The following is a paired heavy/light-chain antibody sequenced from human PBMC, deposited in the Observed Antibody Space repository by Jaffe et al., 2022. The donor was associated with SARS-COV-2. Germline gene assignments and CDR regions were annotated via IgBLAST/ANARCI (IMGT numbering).Heavy chain of an antibody. D-gene: IGHD2-21*02. V-gene: IGHV5-51*01. CDR3: ARGDVVVTANFDY. CDR2: IYPGDSDT. J-gene: IGHJ4*02. Sequence: EVRLVQSGAEVKKPGESLKISCKGSGYSFTDYWIAWVRQMPGKGLEWMGIIYPGDSDTRYSPSLQGQVTISADKSISTAYLQWSSLEASDTAMYYCARGDVVVTANFDYWGQGTLVTVSS. CDR1: GYSFTDYW.
Light chain of an antibody. CDR2: GKN. J-gene: IGLJ3*02. Sequence: SSELTQDPAMSVALGQTVRITCQGDSLRSYFASWYQQKPGHAPTLVIYGKNNRPSGIPDRFSGSRSGNTASLTITGAQAEDEADYYCSSRDSSGNHLVFGGGTKLTVL. V-gene: IGLV3-19*01. CDR3: SSRDSSGNHLV. CDR1: SLRSYF.